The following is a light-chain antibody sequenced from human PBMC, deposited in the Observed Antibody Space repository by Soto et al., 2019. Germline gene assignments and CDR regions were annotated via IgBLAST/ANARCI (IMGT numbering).Light chain of an antibody. CDR2: LGS. V-gene: IGKV2-28*01. J-gene: IGKJ4*01. Sequence: DIVMTQSPLSLPVSPGETASISCRSSQSLRQSKGNNYLGWFVQKPGQSPQLLISLGSSRASGVPHRFSASGSGPDFALKISRVEAEDVGMSYCRQVLQTPPTFGGGTKVEIK. CDR3: RQVLQTPPT. CDR1: QSLRQSKGNNY.